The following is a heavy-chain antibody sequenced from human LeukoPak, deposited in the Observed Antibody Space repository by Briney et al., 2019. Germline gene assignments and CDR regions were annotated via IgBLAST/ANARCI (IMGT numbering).Heavy chain of an antibody. V-gene: IGHV3-48*03. CDR3: ARGPLDTAVATYYFDY. Sequence: GGSLRLSCAASGFTFSSYEMNWVRQAPGKGLEWVSYITGSGNTIYYADSVKGRFTISRDNAKNSLYLQMNSLRADDTAVYYCARGPLDTAVATYYFDYWAQGTLVTVSS. CDR2: ITGSGNTI. J-gene: IGHJ4*02. D-gene: IGHD5-18*01. CDR1: GFTFSSYE.